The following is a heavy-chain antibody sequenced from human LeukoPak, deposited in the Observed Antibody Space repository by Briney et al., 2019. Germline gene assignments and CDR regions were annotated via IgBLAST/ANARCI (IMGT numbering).Heavy chain of an antibody. V-gene: IGHV3-23*01. D-gene: IGHD3-10*01. CDR1: GFTFSSYA. J-gene: IGHJ4*02. CDR2: ISGSGGST. CDR3: AKAYSGSYYFDY. Sequence: GGSLRLSCAASGFTFSSYAMTWVRQAPGQGLEWVSAISGSGGSTYYADSVKGRFTISRDNSKNTLYLQMNSPRAEDTAVYYCAKAYSGSYYFDYWGQGTLVTVSS.